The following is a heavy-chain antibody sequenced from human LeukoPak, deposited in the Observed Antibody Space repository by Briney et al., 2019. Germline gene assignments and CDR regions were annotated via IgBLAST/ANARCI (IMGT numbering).Heavy chain of an antibody. D-gene: IGHD2-2*02. CDR1: GFTFSSYW. CDR3: ARDPRQSHLVYTTGDY. CDR2: MKPDGSEK. J-gene: IGHJ4*02. Sequence: GGSLRLSCAVSGFTFSSYWMSRVRQAPGKGLEWVANMKPDGSEKYYVDSVKGRFTISRDSSKNSLYLQMNSLRAEDTAVYYCARDPRQSHLVYTTGDYWGQGTLVTVSS. V-gene: IGHV3-7*01.